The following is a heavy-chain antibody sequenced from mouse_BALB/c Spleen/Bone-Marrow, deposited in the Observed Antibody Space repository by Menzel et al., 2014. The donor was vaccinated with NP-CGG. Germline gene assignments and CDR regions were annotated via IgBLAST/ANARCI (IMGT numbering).Heavy chain of an antibody. CDR1: GFTFNTYA. CDR2: IRSKSNNYAT. D-gene: IGHD4-1*01. V-gene: IGHV10-1*02. CDR3: VRHLGAFYAMDY. J-gene: IGHJ4*01. Sequence: EVQLVESDGGLVQPKGSLKLSCAASGFTFNTYAMNWVRQAPGKGLEWVARIRSKSNNYATYYADSVKDRFIISRDDSQSMLYLQMNNLKTEDTAMYYCVRHLGAFYAMDYWGQGTSVTVSS.